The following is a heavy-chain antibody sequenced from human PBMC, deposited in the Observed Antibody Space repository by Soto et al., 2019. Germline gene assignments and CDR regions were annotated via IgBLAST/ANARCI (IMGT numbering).Heavy chain of an antibody. V-gene: IGHV1-18*01. CDR3: ANDSSWYPTGWFDP. J-gene: IGHJ5*02. CDR1: GYTFTSYG. Sequence: QVQLVQSGAEVKKPGASVKVSCKASGYTFTSYGISWVRQARGQGLEWMGWISAYNGNTNYAQKFQGRVTMTTDTSTSTAYMELRSLRSDDTAAYYCANDSSWYPTGWFDPWGQGTLVTVSS. CDR2: ISAYNGNT. D-gene: IGHD6-13*01.